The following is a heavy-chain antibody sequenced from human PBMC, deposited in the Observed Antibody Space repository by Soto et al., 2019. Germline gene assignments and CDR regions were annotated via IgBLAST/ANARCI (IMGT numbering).Heavy chain of an antibody. Sequence: ASVKVSCKASGYTFTSYGIGWVRQAPGQGLEWMGWISAYNGNTNYAQKLQGRVTMTTDTSTSTAYMELRSLRSDDTAVYYCARKDPYSNYGYWFDPWGQGTLVTVSS. J-gene: IGHJ5*02. V-gene: IGHV1-18*01. CDR1: GYTFTSYG. D-gene: IGHD4-4*01. CDR2: ISAYNGNT. CDR3: ARKDPYSNYGYWFDP.